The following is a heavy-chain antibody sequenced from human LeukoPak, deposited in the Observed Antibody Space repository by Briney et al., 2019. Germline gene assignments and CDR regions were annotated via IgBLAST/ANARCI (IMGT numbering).Heavy chain of an antibody. CDR1: GFTFDDYA. J-gene: IGHJ4*02. CDR2: ISWNSGSI. V-gene: IGHV3-9*01. CDR3: AKDRGWEPRGADY. Sequence: GRSLRLSYAASGFTFDDYAMHWVRQAPGKGLEWVSGISWNSGSIGYADSVKGRFTISRDNAKNSLYLQMNSLRAEDTALYYCAKDRGWEPRGADYWGQGTLVTVSS. D-gene: IGHD1-26*01.